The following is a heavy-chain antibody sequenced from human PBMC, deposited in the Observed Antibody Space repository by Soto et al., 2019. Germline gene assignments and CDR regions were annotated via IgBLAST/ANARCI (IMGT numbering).Heavy chain of an antibody. V-gene: IGHV3-30-3*01. CDR1: GFTFSSYA. Sequence: LRLSCAASGFTFSSYAMHWVRQAPGKGLEWVAVISYDGSNKYYADSVKGRFTISRDNSKNTLYLQMNSLRAEDTAVYYCARSHGDIWFDPWGQGTLVT. CDR2: ISYDGSNK. D-gene: IGHD4-17*01. CDR3: ARSHGDIWFDP. J-gene: IGHJ5*02.